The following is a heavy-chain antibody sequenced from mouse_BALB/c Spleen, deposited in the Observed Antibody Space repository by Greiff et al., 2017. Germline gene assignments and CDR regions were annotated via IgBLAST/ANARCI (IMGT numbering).Heavy chain of an antibody. D-gene: IGHD1-1*01. V-gene: IGHV14-3*02. CDR1: GFNIKDTY. CDR2: IDPANGNT. CDR3: ARGLRGYAMDY. J-gene: IGHJ4*01. Sequence: EVMLVESGAELVKPGASVKLSCTASGFNIKDTYMHWVKQRPEQGLEWIGRIDPANGNTKYDPKFQGKATITADTSSNTAYLQLSSLTSEDTAVYYCARGLRGYAMDYWGQGTSVTVSS.